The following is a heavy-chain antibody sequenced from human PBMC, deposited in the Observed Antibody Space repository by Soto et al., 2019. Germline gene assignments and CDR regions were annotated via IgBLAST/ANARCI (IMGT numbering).Heavy chain of an antibody. V-gene: IGHV1-69*10. Sequence: GASVKVSCKASERTLHRYAISWVRQAPGGGPEWMGVIIPTSGVADHAQKFQGRVTISADESANTVYMELSNLRSEDTAVYYCAANIYGGSGHYFIFEYWGQGTPVTVSS. D-gene: IGHD3-22*01. J-gene: IGHJ4*02. CDR2: IIPTSGVA. CDR1: ERTLHRYA. CDR3: AANIYGGSGHYFIFEY.